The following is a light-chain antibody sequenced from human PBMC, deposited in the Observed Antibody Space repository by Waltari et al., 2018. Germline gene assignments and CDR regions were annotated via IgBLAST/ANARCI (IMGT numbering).Light chain of an antibody. CDR2: DVY. Sequence: QSALTQPASVSGSPGQAIIISCTGTGRDVGGYAYVSWYQQYPGKAPRLIIYDVYNPPSGVSNRFSGSKSDNTASLTISGLQAEDESVYYCSSYTSSGVVFGGGTKLTVL. J-gene: IGLJ2*01. V-gene: IGLV2-14*01. CDR3: SSYTSSGVV. CDR1: GRDVGGYAY.